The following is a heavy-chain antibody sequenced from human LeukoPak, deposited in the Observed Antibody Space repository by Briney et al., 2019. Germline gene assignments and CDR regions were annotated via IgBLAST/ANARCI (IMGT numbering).Heavy chain of an antibody. CDR1: GFTFSSYE. CDR2: IKQDGSEI. V-gene: IGHV3-7*01. J-gene: IGHJ4*02. CDR3: ARVRSPRYSDY. Sequence: TGGSLRLSCAASGFTFSSYEMNWVRQAPGKGLERVANIKQDGSEIYYVDSVRGRFTISRDNVKNSLYLQMNSLRAEDTAVYYCARVRSPRYSDYWGQGTLVTVSS.